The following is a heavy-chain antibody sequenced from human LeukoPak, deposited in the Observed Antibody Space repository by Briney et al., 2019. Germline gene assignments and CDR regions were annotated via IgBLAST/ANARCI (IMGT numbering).Heavy chain of an antibody. V-gene: IGHV4-4*02. D-gene: IGHD3-10*01. J-gene: IGHJ5*02. CDR3: ARDGYVLLWFGEKNWFDP. CDR2: IYHSGST. Sequence: SGTLSLTCAVSGGSISSSNWWSWVRQPPGKGLEWIGEIYHSGSTNYNPSLKSRVTISVDKSKNQFSLKVRSVTAADTAVYYCARDGYVLLWFGEKNWFDPWGQGTLVTVSS. CDR1: GGSISSSNW.